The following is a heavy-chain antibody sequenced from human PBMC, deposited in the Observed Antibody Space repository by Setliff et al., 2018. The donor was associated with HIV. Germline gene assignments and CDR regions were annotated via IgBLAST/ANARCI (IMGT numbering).Heavy chain of an antibody. CDR1: GYSISSGYY. J-gene: IGHJ6*03. CDR3: ARATTGYSSIWYRNGLTYYNHMDV. CDR2: IYQSGST. Sequence: SETLSLTCAVSGYSISSGYYWGWIRQPPGKGLEWIGCIYQSGSTYYNVSLKSRVTMSVDTSKNQFSLKLNSVTAADTAVFYCARATTGYSSIWYRNGLTYYNHMDVWGKGTKVTVSS. V-gene: IGHV4-38-2*01. D-gene: IGHD6-13*01.